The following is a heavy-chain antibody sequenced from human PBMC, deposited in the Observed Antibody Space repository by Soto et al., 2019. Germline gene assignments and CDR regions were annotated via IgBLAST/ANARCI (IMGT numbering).Heavy chain of an antibody. V-gene: IGHV3-7*03. CDR2: IKRDGSGW. CDR3: ARDVLPGSSRTLYLDGLDV. D-gene: IGHD3-16*01. Sequence: EEQLVESGGGLVQPGGSLRLSCAASGFSFSSYWMTWVRQAPGNGLEWVANIKRDGSGWSYLDSVRGRFTVSRDNVRNSLYLKMDSLRAEETALYYWARDVLPGSSRTLYLDGLDVWGQGTMVTVSS. J-gene: IGHJ3*01. CDR1: GFSFSSYW.